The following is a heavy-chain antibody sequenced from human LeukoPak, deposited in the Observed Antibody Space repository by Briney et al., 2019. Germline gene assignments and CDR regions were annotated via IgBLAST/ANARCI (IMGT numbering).Heavy chain of an antibody. CDR3: ASRTYYYDSSGYWNDY. CDR1: GFTFSSYA. CDR2: ISGSGGST. D-gene: IGHD3-22*01. V-gene: IGHV3-23*01. Sequence: PGGSLRLSCAASGFTFSSYAMSWVRQAPGKGLEWVSAISGSGGSTYYADSVKGRFTISRDNSKNTLYLQMNSLRAEDTAVYYCASRTYYYDSSGYWNDYWGQGTLVTVSS. J-gene: IGHJ4*02.